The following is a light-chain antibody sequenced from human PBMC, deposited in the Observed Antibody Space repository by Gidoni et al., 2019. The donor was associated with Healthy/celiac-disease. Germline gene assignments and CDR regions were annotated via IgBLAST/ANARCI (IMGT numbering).Light chain of an antibody. CDR1: QGISSY. Sequence: DIQMTQSPSSLSASVGDRVTITCRASQGISSYLNWYQQKPGKAPKLLIYAASSLQSGVPSRFSGSGSGTDFTLTISSLQPEDFATYYCQQSYSTVITFXXXTRLEIK. CDR2: AAS. CDR3: QQSYSTVIT. J-gene: IGKJ5*01. V-gene: IGKV1-39*01.